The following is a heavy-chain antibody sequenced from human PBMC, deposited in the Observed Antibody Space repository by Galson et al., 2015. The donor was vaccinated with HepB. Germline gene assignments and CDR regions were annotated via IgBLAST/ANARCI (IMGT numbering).Heavy chain of an antibody. V-gene: IGHV3-33*08. J-gene: IGHJ4*02. CDR1: GFSLSSYE. D-gene: IGHD3-16*01. CDR2: IWYDGSIE. CDR3: ARDLGFGLDY. Sequence: SLRLSCAVSGFSLSSYEMSWVRQAPGKGLEWVAVIWYDGSIEYYRDSVRGRFTVSRDNSRNTLYLQMSSLRAEDTAVYYCARDLGFGLDYWGQGTLVIISS.